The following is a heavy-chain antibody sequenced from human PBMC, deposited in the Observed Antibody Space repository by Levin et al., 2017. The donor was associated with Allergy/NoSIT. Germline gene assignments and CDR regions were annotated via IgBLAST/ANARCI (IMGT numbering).Heavy chain of an antibody. D-gene: IGHD6-13*01. CDR2: IYSGGST. CDR3: VRGGDSSSAYGMDV. J-gene: IGHJ6*02. Sequence: GGSLRLSCAASGFTVSSSSMSWVRQAPGQGLEWVSVIYSGGSTYYADSVKGRFTISRDNSKNMLYIHMNSLRVEDTAVYYCVRGGDSSSAYGMDVWGQGTTVTVSS. CDR1: GFTVSSSS. V-gene: IGHV3-53*01.